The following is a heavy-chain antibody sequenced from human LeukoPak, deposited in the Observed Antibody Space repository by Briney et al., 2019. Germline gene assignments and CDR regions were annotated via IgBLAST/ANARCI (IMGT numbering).Heavy chain of an antibody. Sequence: GGSLRLSCAASGFTFSSYWMSWVRQAPGKGLEWVANIKQDGSEKYYVDSVKGRFTISRDNAKKSLYLQMSSLRVEDTAVYYCARALGIAASYWGQGTLVTVSS. V-gene: IGHV3-7*04. J-gene: IGHJ4*02. CDR3: ARALGIAASY. CDR2: IKQDGSEK. D-gene: IGHD6-6*01. CDR1: GFTFSSYW.